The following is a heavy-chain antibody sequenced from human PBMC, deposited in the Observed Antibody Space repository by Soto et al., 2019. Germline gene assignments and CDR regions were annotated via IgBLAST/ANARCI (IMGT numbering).Heavy chain of an antibody. J-gene: IGHJ6*02. V-gene: IGHV3-23*01. D-gene: IGHD6-6*01. CDR2: ISGSGGST. CDR3: AKDIFSGWEIAAFSYYGMDV. CDR1: GFTFSSYA. Sequence: GGSLRLSCAASGFTFSSYAMSWVRQAPGKGLEWVSAISGSGGSTYYADSVKGRFTISRDNSKNTLYLQMNSLRAEDTAVYYCAKDIFSGWEIAAFSYYGMDVWGQGTTVTVSS.